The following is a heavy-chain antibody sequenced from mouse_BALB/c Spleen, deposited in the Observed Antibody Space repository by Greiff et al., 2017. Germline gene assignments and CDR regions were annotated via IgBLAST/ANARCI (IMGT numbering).Heavy chain of an antibody. CDR1: GFTFSSYT. J-gene: IGHJ4*01. Sequence: EVQGVESGGGLVQPGGSLKLSCAASGFTFSSYTMSWVRQTPEKRLEWVAYISNGGGSTYYPDTVKGRFTISRDNAKNTLYLQMSSLKSEDTAMYYCARRNGDYWGQGTSVTVSS. CDR2: ISNGGGST. CDR3: ARRNGDY. V-gene: IGHV5-12-2*01.